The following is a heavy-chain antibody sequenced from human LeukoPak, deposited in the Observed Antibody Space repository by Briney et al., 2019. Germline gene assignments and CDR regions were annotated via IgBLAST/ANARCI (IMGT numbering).Heavy chain of an antibody. D-gene: IGHD3-9*01. Sequence: TGGSLRLSCAASGFTFSSYAMHWVRQAPGKGLEWVAAISYDGSNKYYADSVKGRFTISRDNSKNTLYLQMNSLRAEDTAVYYCARAPRGYFDWLLYPDPFDYWGQGTLVTVSS. CDR2: ISYDGSNK. CDR3: ARAPRGYFDWLLYPDPFDY. V-gene: IGHV3-30-3*01. J-gene: IGHJ4*02. CDR1: GFTFSSYA.